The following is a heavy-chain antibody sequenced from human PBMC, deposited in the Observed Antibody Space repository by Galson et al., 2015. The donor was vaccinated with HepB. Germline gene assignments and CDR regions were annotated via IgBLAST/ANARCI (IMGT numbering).Heavy chain of an antibody. CDR2: INHSGST. Sequence: ETLSLTCAVYGGSFSGYYWSWIRQPPGKGLEWIGEINHSGSTNYNPSLKSRVTISVDTSKNQFSLKLSSVTAADTAVYYCARGPYDFWSGYPNYYYYYYMDVWGKGTTVTVSS. V-gene: IGHV4-34*01. CDR1: GGSFSGYY. D-gene: IGHD3-3*01. J-gene: IGHJ6*03. CDR3: ARGPYDFWSGYPNYYYYYYMDV.